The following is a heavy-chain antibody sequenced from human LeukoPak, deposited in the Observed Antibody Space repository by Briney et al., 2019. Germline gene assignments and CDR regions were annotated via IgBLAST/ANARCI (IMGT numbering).Heavy chain of an antibody. CDR2: INPNNGGT. CDR3: VPTCSGSCSQYYFDY. Sequence: GASVKVSCKASGYSFTAYYMHWVRQAPGQGLEWMGWINPNNGGTNYARKFQGRVTMTRDTSISTAYMELSRLRSDDTAVYYCVPTCSGSCSQYYFDYWGQGTLVTVSS. D-gene: IGHD2-15*01. V-gene: IGHV1-2*02. J-gene: IGHJ4*02. CDR1: GYSFTAYY.